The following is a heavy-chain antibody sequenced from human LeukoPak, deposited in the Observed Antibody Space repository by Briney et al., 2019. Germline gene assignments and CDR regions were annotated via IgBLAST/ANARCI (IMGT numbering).Heavy chain of an antibody. CDR2: IYSGGTT. J-gene: IGHJ1*01. D-gene: IGHD4-17*01. Sequence: GGSLRLSCAASGFTVSSNYMSWVRQAPGKGLEWVSVIYSGGTTYYADSVKGRFTISRDNSKTTLYLQMNSLRVEDTAVYYCAKPLYYGDSLAGYFQHWGQGTLVTVSS. CDR3: AKPLYYGDSLAGYFQH. CDR1: GFTVSSNY. V-gene: IGHV3-53*01.